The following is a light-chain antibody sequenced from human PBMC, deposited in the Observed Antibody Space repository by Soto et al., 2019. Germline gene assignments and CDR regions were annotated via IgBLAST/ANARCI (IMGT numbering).Light chain of an antibody. V-gene: IGKV3-20*01. CDR2: AAS. CDR3: QQYGYSPIT. Sequence: EVVLTQSPGTLALSPGDTATRFCRVRHSVTINSLAWYQQKPGQTPRLLIYAASSRATGSPDRFSGGGSGTDFTLTISRLEPEDFAVYYCQQYGYSPITFGQGTRLEIK. CDR1: HSVTINS. J-gene: IGKJ5*01.